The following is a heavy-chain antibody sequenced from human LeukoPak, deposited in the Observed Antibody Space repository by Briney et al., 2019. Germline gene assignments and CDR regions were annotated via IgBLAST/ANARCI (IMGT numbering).Heavy chain of an antibody. CDR1: GGSFSGYY. V-gene: IGHV4-34*01. CDR3: ASLVDTXMVXPXXDXFDI. J-gene: IGHJ3*02. D-gene: IGHD5-18*01. Sequence: SETLSLTCAVYGGSFSGYYWSWIRQPPGKGLEWIGEINHSGSTNYNPSLKSRVTISVDTSKNQFSLKLSSVTAADTAVYYCASLVDTXMVXPXXDXFDIWGQGTMVTVS. CDR2: INHSGST.